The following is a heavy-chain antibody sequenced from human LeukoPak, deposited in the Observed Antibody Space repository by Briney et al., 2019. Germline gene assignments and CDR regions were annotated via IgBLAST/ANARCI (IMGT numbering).Heavy chain of an antibody. V-gene: IGHV4-39*01. Sequence: SETLSLTCTVSGGSISSSSYYWGWIRQPPGKGLEWVGSIYYSRSTYYNPSLKSRVTISVDTSKNQFSLKLSSVTAADTAVYYCAGTTYGAFDIWGQGTMVTVSS. CDR3: AGTTYGAFDI. J-gene: IGHJ3*02. CDR1: GGSISSSSYY. CDR2: IYYSRST. D-gene: IGHD3-16*01.